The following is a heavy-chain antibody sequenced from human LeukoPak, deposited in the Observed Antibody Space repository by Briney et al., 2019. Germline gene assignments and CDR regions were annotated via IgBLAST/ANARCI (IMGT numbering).Heavy chain of an antibody. Sequence: GASLRVSCKASGYTFTGYYMHWVRQAPGHGLKGMGRINPNSGGTNHAQKFQGRVTMTRDTSISTAYMELSRLRSDDTAVYYCAREALGIMITFGGSTISEWGQGTLVTVSS. CDR2: INPNSGGT. V-gene: IGHV1-2*06. CDR3: AREALGIMITFGGSTISE. D-gene: IGHD3-16*01. CDR1: GYTFTGYY. J-gene: IGHJ4*02.